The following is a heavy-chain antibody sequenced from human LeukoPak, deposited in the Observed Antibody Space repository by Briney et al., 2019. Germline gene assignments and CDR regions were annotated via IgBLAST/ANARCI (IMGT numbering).Heavy chain of an antibody. CDR2: IWNDGSNK. CDR3: VKDGTSTLDY. V-gene: IGHV3-30*02. J-gene: IGHJ4*02. CDR1: GFAFSGYA. D-gene: IGHD1-26*01. Sequence: GGSLRLSCAASGFAFSGYAMHWVRQAPGKGLEWVAVIWNDGSNKYYADSVKGRFTISRDNSKNTLFLQMNSLRPEDTAVFYCVKDGTSTLDYWGQGTLVTVSS.